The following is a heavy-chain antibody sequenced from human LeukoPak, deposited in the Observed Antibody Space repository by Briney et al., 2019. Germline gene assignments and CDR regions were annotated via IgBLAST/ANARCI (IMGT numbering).Heavy chain of an antibody. V-gene: IGHV3-33*01. CDR3: ARRYNWFDP. J-gene: IGHJ5*02. CDR1: GVTFSSYG. CDR2: IWYEGSNK. Sequence: GRSLRLSCAASGVTFSSYGMHWVRQAPGKGLEWVGGIWYEGSNKYYADSVKGRFTISRDNSKNTLYLQMNSLRAEDTAVYYCARRYNWFDPWGQGTLVTVSS.